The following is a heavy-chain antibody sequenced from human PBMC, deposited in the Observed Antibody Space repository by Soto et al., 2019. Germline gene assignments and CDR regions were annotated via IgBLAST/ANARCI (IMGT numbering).Heavy chain of an antibody. Sequence: GESLKISCKGSGYNFAGYWIAWVRQMPGKGLELMGIIYPSDSDTRYRPSFQGQVTISADKSISYAYLQWSSLRASDTAMYYCARGGVSTRTFDYWGQGSPVTVSS. CDR1: GYNFAGYW. D-gene: IGHD3-3*01. J-gene: IGHJ4*02. V-gene: IGHV5-51*01. CDR2: IYPSDSDT. CDR3: ARGGVSTRTFDY.